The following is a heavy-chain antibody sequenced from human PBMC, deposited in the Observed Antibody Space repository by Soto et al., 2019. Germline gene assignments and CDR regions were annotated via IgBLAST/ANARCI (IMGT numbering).Heavy chain of an antibody. CDR2: IYTSGST. CDR3: ARTSYYDILTGLSFQWFDP. CDR1: GGSISSYY. J-gene: IGHJ5*02. V-gene: IGHV4-4*07. D-gene: IGHD3-9*01. Sequence: SETLSLTCTVSGGSISSYYWSWIRQPAGKGLEWIGRIYTSGSTNYNPSLKSRVTMSVDTSKNQFSLKLSSVTAADTAVYYCARTSYYDILTGLSFQWFDPWGQGTLVTVSS.